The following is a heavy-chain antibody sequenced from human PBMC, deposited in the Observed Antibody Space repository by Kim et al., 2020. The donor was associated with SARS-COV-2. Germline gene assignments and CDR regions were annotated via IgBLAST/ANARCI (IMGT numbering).Heavy chain of an antibody. J-gene: IGHJ4*02. CDR1: GFTFSNYA. Sequence: GGSLRLSCSASGFTFSNYAMHWVRQAPGKGLEYVSAISSDGGSTYYADSVKGRFTISRDNSKNMLYVQMSSLRVEDTAIYYCVTRNYYNSGSYYEESAFDVWGQGTLVTVSS. D-gene: IGHD3-10*01. V-gene: IGHV3-64*05. CDR3: VTRNYYNSGSYYEESAFDV. CDR2: ISSDGGST.